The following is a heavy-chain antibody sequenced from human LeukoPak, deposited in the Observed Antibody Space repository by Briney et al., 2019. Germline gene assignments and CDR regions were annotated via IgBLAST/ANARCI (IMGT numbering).Heavy chain of an antibody. CDR2: IASDSSSI. CDR3: VRDFRSADY. V-gene: IGHV3-48*01. CDR1: GFTFSSNS. J-gene: IGHJ4*02. Sequence: GGSLRLSCAASGFTFSSNSMNWVRQAPGKGLEWVSHIASDSSSIHDADSVKGRFTISRDNAKNSLYLQMNSLRADDTAVYYCVRDFRSADYWGQGILVTVSS.